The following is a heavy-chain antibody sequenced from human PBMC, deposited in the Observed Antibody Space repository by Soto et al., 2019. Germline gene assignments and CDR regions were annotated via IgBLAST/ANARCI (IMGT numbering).Heavy chain of an antibody. J-gene: IGHJ3*02. CDR3: TRDPLIAVAAYDAFDI. Sequence: GGSLRLSCAASGFTFSGSAMHWVRQASGKGLEWVAVIWYDGSNKYYADSVKGRYTISRDDSKNTVYLQMNSLGAEDTALYYCTRDPLIAVAAYDAFDIWGQGTSVTVSS. CDR1: GFTFSGSA. D-gene: IGHD6-19*01. V-gene: IGHV3-30*04. CDR2: IWYDGSNK.